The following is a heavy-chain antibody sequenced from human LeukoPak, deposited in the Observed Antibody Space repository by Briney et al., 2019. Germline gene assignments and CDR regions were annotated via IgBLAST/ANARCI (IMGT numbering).Heavy chain of an antibody. V-gene: IGHV1-2*02. CDR1: GYTFTSYG. CDR3: ARAILGLHFDFWSGPRDAFDI. CDR2: INPNSGGT. J-gene: IGHJ3*02. Sequence: GASVKVSCKASGYTFTSYGISWVRQAPGQGLEWMGWINPNSGGTNYAQKFQGRVTMTRDTSISTAYMELSRLRSDDTAVYYCARAILGLHFDFWSGPRDAFDIWGQGTMVTVSS. D-gene: IGHD3-3*01.